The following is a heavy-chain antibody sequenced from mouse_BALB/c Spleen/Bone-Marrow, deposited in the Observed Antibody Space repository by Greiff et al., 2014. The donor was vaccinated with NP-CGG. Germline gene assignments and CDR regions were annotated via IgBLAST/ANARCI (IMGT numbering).Heavy chain of an antibody. J-gene: IGHJ4*01. CDR3: ARGGHDFSLDY. CDR2: IDTSDSYI. D-gene: IGHD2-4*01. CDR1: GYTFTDKW. V-gene: IGHV1-69*01. Sequence: QVHVKQSGAEFVMPGASVKMSCEASGYTFTDKWMHWVKQRPGQGLEWIGAIDTSDSYINYNQKFKGKASLTVDASSSTAYMHLSSLTSDDSAVYYCARGGHDFSLDYWGQGTSVIVSS.